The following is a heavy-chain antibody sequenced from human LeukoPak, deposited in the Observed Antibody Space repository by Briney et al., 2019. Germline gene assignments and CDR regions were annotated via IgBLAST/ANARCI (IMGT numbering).Heavy chain of an antibody. D-gene: IGHD6-13*01. J-gene: IGHJ4*02. CDR2: ISGSGGST. CDR1: GSTFSSYA. V-gene: IGHV3-23*01. CDR3: AKHGYSSSWYYFDY. Sequence: GGSLRLSCAASGSTFSSYAMSWVRQAPGKGLEWVSAISGSGGSTYYADSVKGRFTISRDNSKNTLYLQMNSLRAEDTAVYYCAKHGYSSSWYYFDYWGQGTLVTVSS.